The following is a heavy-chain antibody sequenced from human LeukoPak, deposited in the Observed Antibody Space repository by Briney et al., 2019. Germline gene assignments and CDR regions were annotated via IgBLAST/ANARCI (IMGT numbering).Heavy chain of an antibody. J-gene: IGHJ4*02. CDR2: IYYSGST. D-gene: IGHD5-12*01. V-gene: IGHV4-59*12. Sequence: PWETLSVTCTVSGGSISSYYWSWIRLPPGKGLEWIGYIYYSGSTNYYPSLKSRVTISVDTSKNQFSLKLSSVTAADTAVYYCARGQGIVALYYFNYCGQGTLVTVSS. CDR3: ARGQGIVALYYFNY. CDR1: GGSISSYY.